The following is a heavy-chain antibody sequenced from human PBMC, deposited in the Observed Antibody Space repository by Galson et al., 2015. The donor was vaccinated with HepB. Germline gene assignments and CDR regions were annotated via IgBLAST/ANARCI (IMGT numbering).Heavy chain of an antibody. CDR1: GFTFSDYY. V-gene: IGHV3-11*01. D-gene: IGHD2-15*01. CDR2: ISSSGSTI. CDR3: ARMDGYCSGGSCYYYYMDV. J-gene: IGHJ6*03. Sequence: SLRLSCAASGFTFSDYYMSWIRQAPGKGLEWVSYISSSGSTIYYADSVKGRFTISRDNAKNSLYLQMNSLRAEDTAVYYCARMDGYCSGGSCYYYYMDVWVTGSPSTVSS.